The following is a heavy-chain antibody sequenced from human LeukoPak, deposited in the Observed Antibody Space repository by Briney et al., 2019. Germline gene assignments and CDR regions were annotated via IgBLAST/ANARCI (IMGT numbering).Heavy chain of an antibody. D-gene: IGHD3-16*01. J-gene: IGHJ4*02. V-gene: IGHV4-34*01. CDR2: INHSGST. CDR1: GGSFSGYY. Sequence: SETLSLTCAVYGGSFSGYYWSWIRQPPGKGLEWIGEINHSGSTNYNPSLKSRVTISVDTSKNQFSLKLSSVTAADTAVYYCARNFHLYDYVRGTKYYFDYWGQGTLVTVSS. CDR3: ARNFHLYDYVRGTKYYFDY.